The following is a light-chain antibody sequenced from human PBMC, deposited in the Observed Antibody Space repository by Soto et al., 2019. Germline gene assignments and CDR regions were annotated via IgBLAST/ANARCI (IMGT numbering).Light chain of an antibody. CDR3: QQYYDTPFT. V-gene: IGKV4-1*01. J-gene: IGKJ3*01. CDR1: QSVLYDSNSKNY. CDR2: WAS. Sequence: DTVMTQSPDSLAVSLGERATFNCKSSQSVLYDSNSKNYLAWYQQKPGQPPKLLIYWASTRESGVPDRFSGSGSGTDFTLTISSLQAEDVAVYYCQQYYDTPFTFGPGTKVEIK.